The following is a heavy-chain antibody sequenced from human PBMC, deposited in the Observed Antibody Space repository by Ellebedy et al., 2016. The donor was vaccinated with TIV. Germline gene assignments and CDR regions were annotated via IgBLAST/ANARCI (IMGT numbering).Heavy chain of an antibody. CDR1: GFTVSNNY. D-gene: IGHD5-12*01. V-gene: IGHV3-53*01. J-gene: IGHJ4*02. CDR2: IYSDGTT. CDR3: ARAPTITTNYDY. Sequence: GESLKISCAASGFTVSNNYMSWLRQAPGKGLEWVSIIYSDGTTHYADSMKGRFTISRDNSKNTVYLQMNSLTAEDTALYYCARAPTITTNYDYWGQGTLVAVSS.